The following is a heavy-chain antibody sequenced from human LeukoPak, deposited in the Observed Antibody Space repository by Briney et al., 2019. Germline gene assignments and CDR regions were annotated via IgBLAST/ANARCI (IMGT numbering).Heavy chain of an antibody. V-gene: IGHV3-33*01. J-gene: IGHJ4*02. D-gene: IGHD3-10*01. CDR3: ARDRGPSYKDY. CDR1: GFTFSSYA. Sequence: GGPLKPSCEASGFTFSSYAMHWVGQAPGKGLEWVAVIWYDGSNKYYTDSVKGRFTISRDNSKNTLYLQMNSLRAEDTAVYYCARDRGPSYKDYWGQGTLVTVSS. CDR2: IWYDGSNK.